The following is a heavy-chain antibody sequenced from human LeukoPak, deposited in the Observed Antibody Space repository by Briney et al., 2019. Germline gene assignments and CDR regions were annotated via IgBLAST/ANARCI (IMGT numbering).Heavy chain of an antibody. Sequence: ASVKVSCKASGYTFTGYYMHWVRQPPGQGLEWMGWINPNSGGTNYAQKFQGRVTMTRDTSISTAYMELSRLRSDDTAVYYCAREGSGGSYGMDVWGQGTTVTVSS. J-gene: IGHJ6*02. CDR3: AREGSGGSYGMDV. CDR2: INPNSGGT. CDR1: GYTFTGYY. V-gene: IGHV1-2*02. D-gene: IGHD3-10*01.